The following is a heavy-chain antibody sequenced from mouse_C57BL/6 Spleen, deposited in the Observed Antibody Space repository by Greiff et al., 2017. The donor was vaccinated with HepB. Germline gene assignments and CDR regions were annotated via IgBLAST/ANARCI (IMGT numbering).Heavy chain of an antibody. D-gene: IGHD3-2*02. V-gene: IGHV1-39*01. CDR1: GYSFTDYN. Sequence: EVKLVESGPELVKPGASVKISCKASGYSFTDYNMNWVKQSNGKSLEWIGVINPNYGTTSYNQKFKGKATLTVDQSSSTAYMQLNSLTSEDSAVYYCARRGAAQAYYAMDYWGQGTSVTVSS. CDR3: ARRGAAQAYYAMDY. J-gene: IGHJ4*01. CDR2: INPNYGTT.